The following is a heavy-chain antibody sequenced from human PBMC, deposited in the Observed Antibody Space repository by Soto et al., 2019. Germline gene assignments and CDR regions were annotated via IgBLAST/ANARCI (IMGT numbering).Heavy chain of an antibody. V-gene: IGHV1-69*08. CDR2: IVPVFGIP. CDR1: GGTFSRYS. D-gene: IGHD2-2*01. Sequence: QVQLVQSGAEVKKPGSSVKVSCKASGGTFSRYSITWVRQAPGHGLEWMGRIVPVFGIPTYAQKFQGRVTITPDKSTSTAYMELSSLRSEDTAVYYCAREDRDRETGLVPAAIDGMDVWGQGTTVTVSS. J-gene: IGHJ6*02. CDR3: AREDRDRETGLVPAAIDGMDV.